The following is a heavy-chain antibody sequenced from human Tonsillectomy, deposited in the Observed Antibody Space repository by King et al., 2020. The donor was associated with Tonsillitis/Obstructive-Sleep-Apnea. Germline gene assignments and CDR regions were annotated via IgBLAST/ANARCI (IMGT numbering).Heavy chain of an antibody. J-gene: IGHJ6*03. V-gene: IGHV3-33*01. Sequence: VQLVESGGGVVQPGRSLTLSCAASGFTFSNHGMHWVRQAPGKGLEWVAVIWYDGSNKYHADSVKGRFTSSRDNSKNTLYLQMNSLRAEDTAVYYCATNTVNYYYYYMDVWGKGTTVTVSS. D-gene: IGHD4-11*01. CDR1: GFTFSNHG. CDR2: IWYDGSNK. CDR3: ATNTVNYYYYYMDV.